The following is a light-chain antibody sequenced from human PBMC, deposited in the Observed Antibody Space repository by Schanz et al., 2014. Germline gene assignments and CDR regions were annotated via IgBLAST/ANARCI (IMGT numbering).Light chain of an antibody. V-gene: IGLV1-40*01. Sequence: QSVLTQPPSVSGAPGQRVTISCTGSSSNIGAGYDVHWYQQLPGTAPKLLIYGNSNRPSGVPDRFSGSKSGNTASLTVSGLQSEDEADYYCSSYAGNKYVFGTGTKLTVL. CDR1: SSNIGAGYD. J-gene: IGLJ1*01. CDR2: GNS. CDR3: SSYAGNKYV.